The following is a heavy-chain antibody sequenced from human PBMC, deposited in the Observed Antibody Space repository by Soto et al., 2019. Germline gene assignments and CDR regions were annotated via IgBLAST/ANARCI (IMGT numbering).Heavy chain of an antibody. CDR2: ISSSSSYI. CDR3: ARDHKQATYYGTDV. Sequence: EVQLVESGGGLVKPGGSLRLSCAASGFNFSSYRMNWDRQAPGKGLEWVSSISSSSSYIYYADSVKGRFTISRDNAKNSLYLPMNSLRAEDTAVYYCARDHKQATYYGTDVWGQGTTVTVSS. CDR1: GFNFSSYR. V-gene: IGHV3-21*01. J-gene: IGHJ6*02.